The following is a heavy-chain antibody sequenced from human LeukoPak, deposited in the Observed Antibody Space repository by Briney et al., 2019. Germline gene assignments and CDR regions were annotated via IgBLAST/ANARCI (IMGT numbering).Heavy chain of an antibody. J-gene: IGHJ5*02. D-gene: IGHD2-21*01. CDR2: ISSSSNII. CDR3: VRAYHPGGWFDP. V-gene: IGHV3-48*01. Sequence: PGGSLRLSCAASGFTVSSNDMNWVRQAPGKGLEWVSYISSSSNIIYYADSVKGRFTISRDNAKNSLYLQMNSLTAEDTAVHYCVRAYHPGGWFDPWGQGTLVTVSS. CDR1: GFTVSSND.